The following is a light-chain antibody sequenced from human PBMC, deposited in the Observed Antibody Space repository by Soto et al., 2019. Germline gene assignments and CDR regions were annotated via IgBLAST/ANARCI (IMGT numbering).Light chain of an antibody. CDR2: EVY. CDR1: NNDVGRYSH. Sequence: QSVLTQPPSASGSPGQSVTISCTGSNNDVGRYSHVSWYQQHPGKAPKLLIYEVYKRPSGVPDRFSGSKSDNTASLTVSGLQTEDEADYYCSSYAGNNNYVFGIGTKVTV. CDR3: SSYAGNNNYV. V-gene: IGLV2-8*01. J-gene: IGLJ1*01.